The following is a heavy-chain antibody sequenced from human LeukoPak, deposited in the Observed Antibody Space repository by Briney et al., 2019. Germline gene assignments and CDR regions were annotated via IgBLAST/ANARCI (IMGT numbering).Heavy chain of an antibody. CDR1: GFTFSSYA. Sequence: PGGSLRLSCTASGFTFSSYATSWVRQAPGKGLEWVAVISNDGGIKYYADSVKGRFTISRDNSKNTLYLQMNSLRAEDTAVYYCARANFIALAGYFDYWGQGTLVTVSS. J-gene: IGHJ4*02. CDR2: ISNDGGIK. CDR3: ARANFIALAGYFDY. D-gene: IGHD6-19*01. V-gene: IGHV3-30-3*01.